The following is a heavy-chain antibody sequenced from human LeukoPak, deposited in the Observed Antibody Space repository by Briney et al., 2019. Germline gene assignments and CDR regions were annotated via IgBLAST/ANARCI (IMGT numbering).Heavy chain of an antibody. V-gene: IGHV3-48*03. CDR2: ISLRGDAI. J-gene: IGHJ5*02. CDR1: GFNLGNNQ. Sequence: PGGSLRLSCAASGFNLGNNQFNWVRQAPGKGPEWISYISLRGDAIYYADSVKGRFTISRDNAQNSLYLQMNSLRVDDTAIYYCARDLAHWSIDLWGQGVLVTVSS. D-gene: IGHD1-1*01. CDR3: ARDLAHWSIDL.